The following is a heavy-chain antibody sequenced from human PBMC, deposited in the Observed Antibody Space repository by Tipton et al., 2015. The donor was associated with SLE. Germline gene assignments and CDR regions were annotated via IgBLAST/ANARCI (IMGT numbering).Heavy chain of an antibody. J-gene: IGHJ4*02. V-gene: IGHV4-34*01. Sequence: TLSLTCAVYGGSFSGNHWSWIRQPPGKGLEWIGEINHSGSTNYNPSLKSRVTISVDTSKNQFSLKLSSVTAADTAVYYCARGILEWSDYWGQGTLVTVSS. CDR2: INHSGST. D-gene: IGHD3-3*01. CDR1: GGSFSGNH. CDR3: ARGILEWSDY.